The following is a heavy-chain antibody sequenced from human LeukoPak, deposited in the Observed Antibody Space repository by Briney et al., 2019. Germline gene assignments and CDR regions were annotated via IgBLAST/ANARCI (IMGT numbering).Heavy chain of an antibody. CDR3: ARGGVFSSGWYVDY. CDR2: ISSSSSYI. CDR1: GFTFSTYT. D-gene: IGHD6-19*01. Sequence: GGSLRLSCAASGFTFSTYTMDWVRQAPGKGLEWVSSISSSSSYIYYADSVKGRFTISRDNAKNSLYLQMNSLRAEDTAVYYCARGGVFSSGWYVDYWGQGTLVSVSS. J-gene: IGHJ4*02. V-gene: IGHV3-21*01.